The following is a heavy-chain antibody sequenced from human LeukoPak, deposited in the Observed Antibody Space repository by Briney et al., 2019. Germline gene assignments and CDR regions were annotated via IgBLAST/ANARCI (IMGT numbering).Heavy chain of an antibody. Sequence: GASVKVSCKASGGTFSSYAISWVRQAPGQGLEWMGGIIPIFGTANYAQKFQGRVTITTDESTRTAYMELSSLRSEDTAVYYCARGQRGYYYYMDVWGKGTTVTVSS. V-gene: IGHV1-69*05. CDR2: IIPIFGTA. CDR1: GGTFSSYA. D-gene: IGHD3-10*01. J-gene: IGHJ6*03. CDR3: ARGQRGYYYYMDV.